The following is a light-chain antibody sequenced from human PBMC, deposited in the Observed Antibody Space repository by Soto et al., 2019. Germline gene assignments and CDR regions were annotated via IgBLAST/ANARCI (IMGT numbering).Light chain of an antibody. J-gene: IGKJ1*01. CDR1: QTISSW. CDR2: KAS. V-gene: IGKV1-5*03. CDR3: QHYNSYSEA. Sequence: IHMTQSRPTLYASVLHRVTITCRASQTISSWLAWYQQKPGKAPKLLIYKASTLKSGVPSRFSGSGSGTEFTLTISSLQPDDFATYYCQHYNSYSEAFGQGTKVDI.